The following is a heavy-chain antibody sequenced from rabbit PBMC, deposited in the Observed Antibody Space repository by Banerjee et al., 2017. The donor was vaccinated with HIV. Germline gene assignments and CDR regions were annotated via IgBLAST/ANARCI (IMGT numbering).Heavy chain of an antibody. J-gene: IGHJ4*01. CDR1: GFSFSNKYV. V-gene: IGHV1S45*01. CDR2: INTSSGNP. D-gene: IGHD6-1*01. CDR3: ARVERDAAHGGYGYGGFDL. Sequence: QEQLEESGGDLVKPEGSLTLTCTASGFSFSNKYVMCWVRQAPGKGLEWIACINTSSGNPVYASCSKGRFTISRTSSTTVTLQMTRLTAADTATYFCARVERDAAHGGYGYGGFDLWGPGPLVTFS.